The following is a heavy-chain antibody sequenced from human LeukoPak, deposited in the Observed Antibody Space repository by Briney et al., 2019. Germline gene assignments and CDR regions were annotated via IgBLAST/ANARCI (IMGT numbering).Heavy chain of an antibody. CDR3: ARASVGWYYGMGV. J-gene: IGHJ6*02. CDR2: IYSGGST. CDR1: GFTVSSNY. Sequence: GGSLRLSCAASGFTVSSNYMSWVRQAPGKGLEWVSVIYSGGSTYYADSVKGRFTISRDNSKNTLYLQMNSLRAEDTAVYYCARASVGWYYGMGVWGQGTTVTVSS. V-gene: IGHV3-66*01. D-gene: IGHD2-15*01.